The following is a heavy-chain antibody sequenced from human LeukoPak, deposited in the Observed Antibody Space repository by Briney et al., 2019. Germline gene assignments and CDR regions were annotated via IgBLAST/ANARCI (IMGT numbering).Heavy chain of an antibody. CDR3: ARDPVEWELLLDY. V-gene: IGHV3-7*01. CDR2: MNIDGSEK. D-gene: IGHD1-26*01. CDR1: GFTFSSYW. J-gene: IGHJ4*02. Sequence: GGSLRLSCAASGFTFSSYWMAWFRQAPGNRLEWVANMNIDGSEKYYADSAKGRFTISRDNARNSVYLQMNSLRVEDTAVYYCARDPVEWELLLDYWGQGTLVTVSS.